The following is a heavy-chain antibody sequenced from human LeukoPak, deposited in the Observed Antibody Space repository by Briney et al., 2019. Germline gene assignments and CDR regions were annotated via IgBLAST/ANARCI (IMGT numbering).Heavy chain of an antibody. CDR3: ARGGQSSSWFWID. D-gene: IGHD6-19*01. J-gene: IGHJ4*02. CDR1: GITFSRYW. Sequence: GGSLRLSCAASGITFSRYWMTWFRQAPGKGPEWVATIKQDGSEKYYVDSVKGRFTISRDNTKNSLYLQVNTLRAEDTAVYYCARGGQSSSWFWIDWGQGTQVTVSS. CDR2: IKQDGSEK. V-gene: IGHV3-7*01.